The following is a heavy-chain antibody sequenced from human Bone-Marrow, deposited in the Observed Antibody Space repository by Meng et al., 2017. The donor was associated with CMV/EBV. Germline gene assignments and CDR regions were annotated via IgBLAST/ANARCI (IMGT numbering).Heavy chain of an antibody. Sequence: ASVNVSCKASGYTFTSYYMHWVRQAPGQGLEWMGIINPSGGSTSYAQKFQGRVTMTRDTSTSTVYMELSSLRSEDTAVYYCARDGAVGATGNYYYYGMDVWGQGTTVTVFS. CDR1: GYTFTSYY. V-gene: IGHV1-46*01. CDR2: INPSGGST. J-gene: IGHJ6*02. D-gene: IGHD1-26*01. CDR3: ARDGAVGATGNYYYYGMDV.